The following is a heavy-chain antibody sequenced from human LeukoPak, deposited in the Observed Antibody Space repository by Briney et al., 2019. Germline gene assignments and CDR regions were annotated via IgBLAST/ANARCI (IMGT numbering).Heavy chain of an antibody. D-gene: IGHD3-10*01. V-gene: IGHV3-7*03. CDR3: AKDRSGSFPNWFDP. J-gene: IGHJ5*02. CDR2: INHNGNVN. CDR1: GFTFSSYG. Sequence: GRSLRLSCAASGFTFSSYGMHWVRQAPGKGLEWVASINHNGNVNYYVDSVKGRFTISRDNAKNSLYLQMNSLRGEDTAVYYCAKDRSGSFPNWFDPWGQGTLVTVSS.